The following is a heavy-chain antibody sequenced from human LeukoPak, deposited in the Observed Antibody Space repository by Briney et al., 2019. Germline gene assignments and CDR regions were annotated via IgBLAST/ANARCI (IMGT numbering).Heavy chain of an antibody. V-gene: IGHV4-34*01. D-gene: IGHD3-3*01. CDR2: INHSGST. Sequence: SETLSLTCAVYGGSFSGYYWSWIRQPPGKGLEWIGEINHSGSTNYNPSLKSRVTISVDTSKNQFSLKLSSVTAADTAVYYCGRGRHYDFWSGLSGGYYFDYWGQGTLVTVS. J-gene: IGHJ4*02. CDR1: GGSFSGYY. CDR3: GRGRHYDFWSGLSGGYYFDY.